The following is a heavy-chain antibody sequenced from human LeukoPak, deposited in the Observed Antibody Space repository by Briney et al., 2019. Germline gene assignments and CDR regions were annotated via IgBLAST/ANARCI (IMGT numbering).Heavy chain of an antibody. Sequence: GGSLRLSCAASGFTFSSYGMHWVRQAPGKGPEWVAVISYDGSNKYYADSVKGRFTISRDNSKNTLYLQMNSLRAEDTAVYYCAKALGEGHYYYYYMDVWGKGTTVTVSS. CDR1: GFTFSSYG. V-gene: IGHV3-30*18. D-gene: IGHD3-16*01. CDR2: ISYDGSNK. CDR3: AKALGEGHYYYYYMDV. J-gene: IGHJ6*03.